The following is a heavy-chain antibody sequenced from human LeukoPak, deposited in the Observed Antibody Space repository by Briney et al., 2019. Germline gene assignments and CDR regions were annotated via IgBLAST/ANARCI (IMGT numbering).Heavy chain of an antibody. CDR2: ISWNSGSL. J-gene: IGHJ3*02. CDR1: GFNFGDYA. Sequence: PGGSLRLSCATSGFNFGDYAIHWVRQVPGKGLEWVSGISWNSGSLGYADSVKGRFTISRDNSKNTLYLQMNSLRAEDTAVYYCARTPGYSSGWVTFDIWGQGTMVTVSS. V-gene: IGHV3-9*01. CDR3: ARTPGYSSGWVTFDI. D-gene: IGHD6-19*01.